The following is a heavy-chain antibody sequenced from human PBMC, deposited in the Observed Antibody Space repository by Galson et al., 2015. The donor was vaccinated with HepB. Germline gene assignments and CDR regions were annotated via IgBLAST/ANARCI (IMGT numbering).Heavy chain of an antibody. Sequence: SLRLSCAASGFTFSSYWMSWVRQAPGKGLEWVANIKQDGSEKYYVDSVKGRFTISRDNAKNSLYLQMNSLRAEDTAVYYCARCPGGWEGGGCYFDYWGQGTLVTVSS. J-gene: IGHJ4*02. CDR1: GFTFSSYW. V-gene: IGHV3-7*01. D-gene: IGHD3-16*01. CDR3: ARCPGGWEGGGCYFDY. CDR2: IKQDGSEK.